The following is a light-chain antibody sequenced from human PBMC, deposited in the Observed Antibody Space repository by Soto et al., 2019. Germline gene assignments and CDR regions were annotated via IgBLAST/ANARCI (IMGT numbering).Light chain of an antibody. V-gene: IGKV1-5*03. CDR1: QSISSW. Sequence: DIQMTHSPSTLSASVGDRVTITCRASQSISSWLAWYQQKPGKAPNLLIYKASSLESGVPSRFSGSGSGTEFTLTISSLQPDDFAIYYCQQYNSYWTFGQGTKVEIK. CDR3: QQYNSYWT. J-gene: IGKJ1*01. CDR2: KAS.